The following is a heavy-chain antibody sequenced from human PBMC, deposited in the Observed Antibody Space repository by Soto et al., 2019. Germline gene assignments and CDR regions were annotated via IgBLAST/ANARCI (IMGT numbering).Heavy chain of an antibody. D-gene: IGHD6-6*01. Sequence: QVQLQESGPGLVKPSQTLSLTCTVSGGSISSGDYYWSWIRQPPGKGLEWIGYIYYSGSTYYNPSLKSRVTISVDTSKNQFSLKLSSVTAADTAVYYCARDHDGGSSSSYYYYYGMDVWGQGTTVTVSS. CDR2: IYYSGST. CDR1: GGSISSGDYY. J-gene: IGHJ6*02. V-gene: IGHV4-30-4*01. CDR3: ARDHDGGSSSSYYYYYGMDV.